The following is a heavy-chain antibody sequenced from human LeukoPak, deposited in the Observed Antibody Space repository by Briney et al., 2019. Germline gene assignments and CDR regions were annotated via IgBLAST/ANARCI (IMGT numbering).Heavy chain of an antibody. CDR3: ARGARPLYYDFWSGYNWFVP. D-gene: IGHD3-3*01. V-gene: IGHV4-34*01. CDR2: INHSGST. J-gene: IGHJ5*02. Sequence: KASETLSLTCAVYGGSFSGYYWSWIRQPPGKGLEWIGEINHSGSTNYNPSLKSRVTISVDTSKNQFSLKLSSVTAADTAVYYCARGARPLYYDFWSGYNWFVPWGQGTLVTVSS. CDR1: GGSFSGYY.